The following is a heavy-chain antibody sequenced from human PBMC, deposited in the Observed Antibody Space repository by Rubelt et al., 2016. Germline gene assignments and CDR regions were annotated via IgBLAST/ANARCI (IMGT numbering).Heavy chain of an antibody. D-gene: IGHD1-26*01. CDR2: INPNSGGT. CDR1: GYTFTGYY. CDR3: ARKSGSYGLYFDY. V-gene: IGHV1-2*02. Sequence: GAEVKKPGASVKVSCKASGYTFTGYYMHWVRQAPGQGLEWMGWINPNSGGTNYAQKFQGRVTMTRDTSIRTAYMELRSLRSDDTAVYYCARKSGSYGLYFDYWGQGTLVTVSS. J-gene: IGHJ4*02.